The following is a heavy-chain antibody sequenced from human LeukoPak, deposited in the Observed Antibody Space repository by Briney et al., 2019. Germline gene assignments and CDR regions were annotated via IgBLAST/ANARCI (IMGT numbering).Heavy chain of an antibody. CDR1: GGSISSSSYY. CDR3: ARGKIRFLEWLPSDY. V-gene: IGHV4-39*07. D-gene: IGHD3-3*01. CDR2: IYYSGST. Sequence: SETLSLTCTVSGGSISSSSYYWGWIRQPPGKGLEWIGSIYYSGSTYYNPSLKSRVTISVDRSKNQFSLKLSSVTAADTAVYYCARGKIRFLEWLPSDYWGQGTLVTVSS. J-gene: IGHJ4*02.